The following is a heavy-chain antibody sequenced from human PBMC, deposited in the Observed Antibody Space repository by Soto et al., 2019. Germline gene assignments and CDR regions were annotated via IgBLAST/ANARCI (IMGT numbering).Heavy chain of an antibody. D-gene: IGHD6-19*01. CDR2: IWYDGSNK. J-gene: IGHJ4*02. CDR1: GFTFSSYG. V-gene: IGHV3-33*01. CDR3: ARFGAVAFGGLQD. Sequence: QVQLVESGGGVVQPGRSLRLSCAASGFTFSSYGMHWVRQAPGKGLEWVAVIWYDGSNKYYADSVKGRFTISRDNSKNTLYLQMNSLRAEDTAVYYCARFGAVAFGGLQDWGQGTLVTVSS.